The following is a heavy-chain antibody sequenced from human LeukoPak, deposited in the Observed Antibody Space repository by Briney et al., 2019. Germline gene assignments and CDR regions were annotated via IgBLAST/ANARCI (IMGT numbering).Heavy chain of an antibody. V-gene: IGHV3-30-3*01. CDR1: GFTFSRYA. D-gene: IGHD3-22*01. J-gene: IGHJ4*02. CDR2: ILYDGSNK. CDR3: ARGWLHYYDSSGFDY. Sequence: GGSLRLSCAASGFTFSRYAMHWVRQAPGKGLECVAVILYDGSNKYYADSVKGRFTISRDNSKNTVYLQMNSLRAEDTAVYYCARGWLHYYDSSGFDYWGQGPLVTVSS.